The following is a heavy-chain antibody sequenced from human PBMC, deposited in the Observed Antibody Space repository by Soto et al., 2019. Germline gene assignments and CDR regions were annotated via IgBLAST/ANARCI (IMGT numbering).Heavy chain of an antibody. CDR1: GFNFAAYT. Sequence: GGSLRLSCSASGFNFAAYTMSWVRLTPGKGLEWVGFIRRIAYGGTTDYAASVKGRFTISRDDSRKIVYLQMSRLRIEDTAVYYCSRSLAIDFDSWGQGTLVTVSS. J-gene: IGHJ4*02. CDR2: IRRIAYGGTT. V-gene: IGHV3-49*04. CDR3: SRSLAIDFDS.